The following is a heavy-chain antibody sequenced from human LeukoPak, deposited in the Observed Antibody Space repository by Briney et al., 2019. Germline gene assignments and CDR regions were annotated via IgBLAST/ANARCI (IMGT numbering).Heavy chain of an antibody. CDR2: INHSGST. Sequence: PGGSLRLSCAASGFTFSSYAMSWVRQAPGKGLEWIGEINHSGSTNYNPSLKSRVTISVDTSKNQFSLKLSSVTAADTAVYYCARGGVRYFERGYFDYWGQGTLVTVSS. CDR3: ARGGVRYFERGYFDY. CDR1: GFTFSSYA. J-gene: IGHJ4*02. V-gene: IGHV4-34*01. D-gene: IGHD3-9*01.